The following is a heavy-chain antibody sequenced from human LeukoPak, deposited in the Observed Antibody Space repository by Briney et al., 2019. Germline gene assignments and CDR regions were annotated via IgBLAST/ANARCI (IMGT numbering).Heavy chain of an antibody. Sequence: GGSLRLSCATSGFIFDDYTMNWVRQSPGKGLEWVALITWDDGSTYYADSVKGRFTISRENSKNSLYLQMNSLRNEDTALYYCARDGTYGITYGLDYWGQGTLVTVSS. CDR1: GFIFDDYT. V-gene: IGHV3-43*01. CDR3: ARDGTYGITYGLDY. CDR2: ITWDDGST. J-gene: IGHJ4*02. D-gene: IGHD1-14*01.